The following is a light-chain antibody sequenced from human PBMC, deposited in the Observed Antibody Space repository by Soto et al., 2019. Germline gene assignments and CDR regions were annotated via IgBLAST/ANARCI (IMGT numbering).Light chain of an antibody. Sequence: IKLTQSPSSLSASVGDRVTITCRASQGISSYLAWYQQKPGKAPKLLIYAASTLQSGVPSRFSGSGSGTDFTLTISSLQPEDFATYYCQQLNSYPWTFGQGTKV. CDR1: QGISSY. V-gene: IGKV1-9*01. CDR2: AAS. CDR3: QQLNSYPWT. J-gene: IGKJ1*01.